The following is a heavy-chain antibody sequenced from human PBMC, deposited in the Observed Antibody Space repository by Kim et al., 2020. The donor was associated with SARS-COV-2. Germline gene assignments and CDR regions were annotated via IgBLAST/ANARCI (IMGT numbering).Heavy chain of an antibody. Sequence: GGSLRLSCAASGFTVSSNYMSWVRQAPGKGLEWVSVIYSGGSTYYADSVKGRFTISRHNSKNTLYLQMNSLRAEDTAVYYCARGGDGYTHDAFDIWGQGTMVTVSS. D-gene: IGHD5-12*01. V-gene: IGHV3-53*04. CDR2: IYSGGST. J-gene: IGHJ3*02. CDR3: ARGGDGYTHDAFDI. CDR1: GFTVSSNY.